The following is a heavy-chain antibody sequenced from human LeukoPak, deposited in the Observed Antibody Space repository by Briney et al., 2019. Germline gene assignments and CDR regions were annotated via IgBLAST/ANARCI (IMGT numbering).Heavy chain of an antibody. CDR3: AKDRYYGSGSYYHGIDY. V-gene: IGHV3-30*18. Sequence: QPGGSLRLSCAASGFTFSIYGMHWVRQAPGKGLEWVALISNDGNNKYSPDSVKGRFTISRDNSKNTLYLQMNSLRAEDTAVYYCAKDRYYGSGSYYHGIDYWGQGSLVTVSS. D-gene: IGHD3-10*01. CDR1: GFTFSIYG. CDR2: ISNDGNNK. J-gene: IGHJ4*02.